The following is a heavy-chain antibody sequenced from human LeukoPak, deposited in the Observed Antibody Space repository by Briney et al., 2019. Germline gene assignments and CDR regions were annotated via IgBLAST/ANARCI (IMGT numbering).Heavy chain of an antibody. D-gene: IGHD3-22*01. V-gene: IGHV1-8*03. J-gene: IGHJ6*03. Sequence: ASLKVSCKASGYTFTSYDINWVRQATGQGLEWMGWMNPNRGNTGYAQKFQGRVTIIRHTSIRTAYVELNSLRSEDTAVYYCARVWYSSGYYYPGGNYYYYYMDVWGKGTTVTVSS. CDR2: MNPNRGNT. CDR3: ARVWYSSGYYYPGGNYYYYYMDV. CDR1: GYTFTSYD.